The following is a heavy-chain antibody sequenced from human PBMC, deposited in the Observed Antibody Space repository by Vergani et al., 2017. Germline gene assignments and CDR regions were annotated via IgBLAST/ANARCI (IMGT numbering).Heavy chain of an antibody. Sequence: QVQLQESGPGLVKPSGTLSLTCAVSGGSLSSSNWWSWVRQPPGKGLEWIGEIYHSGSTNYNPSLKSRVTISVDKSKNQFSLKLSSVTAADTAVYYCARAQIDYYDSSGSTDFDYWGQGTLVTVSS. V-gene: IGHV4-4*02. D-gene: IGHD3-22*01. CDR2: IYHSGST. CDR1: GGSLSSSNW. CDR3: ARAQIDYYDSSGSTDFDY. J-gene: IGHJ4*02.